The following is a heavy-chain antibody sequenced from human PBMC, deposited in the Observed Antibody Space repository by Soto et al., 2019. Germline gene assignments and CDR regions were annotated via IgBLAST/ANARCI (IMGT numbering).Heavy chain of an antibody. Sequence: EVQLVESGGGVVRPGGSLRLSCAASGFTFDDYGMSWVRQAPGKGLEWVSGINWNGGSTGYADSVKGRFTISRDNAKKSLYLQMNSLRAEDTALYHCASGWVAATPLDYWGQGTLVTVSS. D-gene: IGHD2-15*01. V-gene: IGHV3-20*01. CDR2: INWNGGST. CDR1: GFTFDDYG. J-gene: IGHJ4*02. CDR3: ASGWVAATPLDY.